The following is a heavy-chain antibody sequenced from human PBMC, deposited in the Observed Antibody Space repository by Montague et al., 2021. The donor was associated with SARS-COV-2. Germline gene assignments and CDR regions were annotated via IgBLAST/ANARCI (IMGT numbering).Heavy chain of an antibody. CDR1: GSTFDDYG. Sequence: SLRLSCAASGSTFDDYGMSWVRQGPGKGLERVSGITRNGDSTDFADSVKGRFTISRDNAKNSLYLQMNSLRAEDTALYYCVRGFRNGPFDVWGQGTLVSVSS. D-gene: IGHD1-14*01. V-gene: IGHV3-20*04. CDR2: ITRNGDST. J-gene: IGHJ4*02. CDR3: VRGFRNGPFDV.